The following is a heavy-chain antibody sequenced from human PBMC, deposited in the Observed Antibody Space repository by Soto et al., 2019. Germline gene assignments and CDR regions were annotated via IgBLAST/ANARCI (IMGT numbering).Heavy chain of an antibody. CDR3: ARSRIRFLEWSTSDE. V-gene: IGHV1-18*01. Sequence: ASVKVSCKASGYTFTSYGLSWVRQAPGRGLEWMGWISGYNAKTNYAQKFQGRVTMTTDTSTRTAYLELRSLRSDDTAVYYCARSRIRFLEWSTSDEWGQGNVVTVSS. CDR1: GYTFTSYG. D-gene: IGHD3-3*01. J-gene: IGHJ4*02. CDR2: ISGYNAKT.